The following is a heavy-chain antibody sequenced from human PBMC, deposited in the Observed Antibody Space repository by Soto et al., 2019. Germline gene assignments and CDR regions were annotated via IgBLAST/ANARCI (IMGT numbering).Heavy chain of an antibody. CDR1: DGSISSGGY. V-gene: IGHV4-31*03. CDR3: ARAICWSGGFCSAYYFED. D-gene: IGHD2-15*01. J-gene: IGHJ4*02. CDR2: IYYNGNT. Sequence: SEPLSLTCTVSDGSISSGGYWSWIRQHPGKGLEWIGHIYYNGNTNYNPSLKSRVTMSVDTSKNHFSLKVSSVTAADPAVYYCARAICWSGGFCSAYYFEDWGQGTLVTVSS.